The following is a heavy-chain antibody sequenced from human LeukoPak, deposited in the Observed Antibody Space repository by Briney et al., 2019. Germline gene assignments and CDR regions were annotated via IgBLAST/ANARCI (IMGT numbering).Heavy chain of an antibody. J-gene: IGHJ3*02. V-gene: IGHV4-39*01. Sequence: SETLSLTCTVSGVSISSSTYYWGWIRQPPGKGLEWIGSVYYSGSTYYNPSLKSRVTISVDTSKNQFSLKLSSVTVADTAVYYCARHDSSGPYNAFDIWGQGTMVTVSS. CDR1: GVSISSSTYY. D-gene: IGHD3-22*01. CDR3: ARHDSSGPYNAFDI. CDR2: VYYSGST.